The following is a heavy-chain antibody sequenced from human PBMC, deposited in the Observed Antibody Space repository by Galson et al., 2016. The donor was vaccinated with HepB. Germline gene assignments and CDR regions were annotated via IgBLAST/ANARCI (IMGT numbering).Heavy chain of an antibody. CDR1: GGTFSSYA. Sequence: SVKVSCKASGGTFSSYAISWVRQAPGQGLEWMGWISVHNGNTNYAQKIQGRVTMTTDTVTSTAYMEMRSLRSDDTAVYYCARGGGRGGSDYWGQGTLVTVTS. D-gene: IGHD1-26*01. CDR3: ARGGGRGGSDY. CDR2: ISVHNGNT. J-gene: IGHJ4*02. V-gene: IGHV1-18*01.